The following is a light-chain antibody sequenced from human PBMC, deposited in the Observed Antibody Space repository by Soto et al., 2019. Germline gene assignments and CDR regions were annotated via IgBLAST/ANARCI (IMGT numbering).Light chain of an antibody. CDR2: GAS. CDR1: QSVSSSY. V-gene: IGKV3-20*01. J-gene: IGKJ1*01. CDR3: QLYGSSPLWT. Sequence: VLPQTPDTLSLSPGERATLSCRASQSVSSSYLAWYQQKSGQAPRLLIYGASSRATGIPDRFSGSGSGTDFTLTISRLEPEDFAVYYCQLYGSSPLWTSGQGTIVDIK.